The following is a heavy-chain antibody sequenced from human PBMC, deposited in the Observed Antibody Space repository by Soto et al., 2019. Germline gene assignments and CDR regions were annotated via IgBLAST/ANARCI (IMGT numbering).Heavy chain of an antibody. Sequence: QVQLEQSGAEVKKPGSSVKVSCKASGGTFSNSAISWVRQAPGQGLEWMGGIMPIFRTPDYAKKFQGRVTIPADESTSTAYMELRGLRSDDTAVYYCASDKDRLQLGGNYYYILDVWGQGTTVTVSS. CDR2: IMPIFRTP. CDR3: ASDKDRLQLGGNYYYILDV. D-gene: IGHD5-12*01. J-gene: IGHJ6*02. CDR1: GGTFSNSA. V-gene: IGHV1-69*12.